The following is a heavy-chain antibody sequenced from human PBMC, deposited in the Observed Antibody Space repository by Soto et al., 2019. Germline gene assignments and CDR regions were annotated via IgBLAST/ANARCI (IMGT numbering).Heavy chain of an antibody. D-gene: IGHD6-13*01. V-gene: IGHV1-69*13. CDR1: GVTFSSYT. J-gene: IGHJ4*02. CDR3: ARDSIEAAGTEY. Sequence: SVNVSCKASGVTFSSYTIAWVLQAPGQGLEWMGEIIPLFGTTNYVEKFQGRLTITADASTSTAYMELSSLRSEDTAMYYCARDSIEAAGTEYWGQGTLVNVSS. CDR2: IIPLFGTT.